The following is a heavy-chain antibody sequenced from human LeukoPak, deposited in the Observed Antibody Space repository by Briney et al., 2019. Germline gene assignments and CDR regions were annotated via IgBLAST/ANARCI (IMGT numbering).Heavy chain of an antibody. CDR3: AGGYCSGGSCYFDY. D-gene: IGHD2-15*01. CDR1: GGTFSGYA. V-gene: IGHV1-69*05. CDR2: IIPIFGTA. Sequence: ASVKVSCKASGGTFSGYAISWVRQAPGQGLEWMGGIIPIFGTANYAQKFQGRVTITTDESTSTAYMEPSSLRSEDTAVYYCAGGYCSGGSCYFDYWGQGTLVTVSS. J-gene: IGHJ4*02.